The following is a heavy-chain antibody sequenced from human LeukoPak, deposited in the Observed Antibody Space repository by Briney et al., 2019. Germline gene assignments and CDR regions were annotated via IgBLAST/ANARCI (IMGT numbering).Heavy chain of an antibody. CDR3: AKGRGGEASYYYYYMDV. J-gene: IGHJ6*03. CDR2: IWFVGSNN. V-gene: IGHV3-30*02. Sequence: GRSLRLSCAASGFTFSSYAMRWVCDTPRKGLGRVAFIWFVGSNNNYTDSAKDRLTISRDNSKNTLYLQKISLRAEDKAVEYCAKGRGGEASYYYYYMDVWGEGTTVTISS. CDR1: GFTFSSYA. D-gene: IGHD3-10*01.